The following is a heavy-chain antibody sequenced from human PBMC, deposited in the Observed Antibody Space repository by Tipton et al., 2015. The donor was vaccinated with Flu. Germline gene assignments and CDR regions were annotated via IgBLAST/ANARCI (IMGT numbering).Heavy chain of an antibody. Sequence: GSLRLSCAVSGFTFRNFAMTWVRQAPGKGLEWVANIKQDGSDKYYVDSVKGRFTISRDNAKNSLYLQMNSLRAEDTAVYYCARAIGSFEGYWGQGTLVTVSS. CDR3: ARAIGSFEGY. CDR1: GFTFRNFA. D-gene: IGHD1-26*01. V-gene: IGHV3-7*01. J-gene: IGHJ4*02. CDR2: IKQDGSDK.